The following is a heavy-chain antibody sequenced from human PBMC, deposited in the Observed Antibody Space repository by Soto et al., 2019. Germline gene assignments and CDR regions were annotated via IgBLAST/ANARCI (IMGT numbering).Heavy chain of an antibody. D-gene: IGHD1-1*01. CDR3: ARDLDWNHYGMDV. J-gene: IGHJ6*02. Sequence: GASVKVSCKASGYTFTGYYMHWVRQAPGQGLEWMGWINPNSGGTNYAQKFQGRVTMTRDTSISTAYMELSSLRSEDTAVYYCARDLDWNHYGMDVWGQGTTVTVSS. CDR2: INPNSGGT. V-gene: IGHV1-2*02. CDR1: GYTFTGYY.